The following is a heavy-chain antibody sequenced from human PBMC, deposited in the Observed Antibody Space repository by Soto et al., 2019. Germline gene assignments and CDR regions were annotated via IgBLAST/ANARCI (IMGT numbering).Heavy chain of an antibody. CDR3: AKDGYGDYLYYFDY. CDR2: ISWNSGSI. CDR1: GFTFDDYA. V-gene: IGHV3-9*01. Sequence: EVQLVESGGGLVQPGRSLRLSCAASGFTFDDYAMHWVRQAPGKGLEWVSGISWNSGSIGYADSVKGRFTISRDNAKNSLYLQMNSLRAEDTALYYCAKDGYGDYLYYFDYWGQGTLVTVSS. J-gene: IGHJ4*02. D-gene: IGHD4-17*01.